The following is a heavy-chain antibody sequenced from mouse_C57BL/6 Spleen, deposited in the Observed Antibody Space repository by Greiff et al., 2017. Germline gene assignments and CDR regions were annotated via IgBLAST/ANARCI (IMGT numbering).Heavy chain of an antibody. CDR2: ISSGGDYI. V-gene: IGHV5-9-1*02. CDR3: TRDTDGYYAMDY. Sequence: EVKVVESGEGLVKPGGSLKLSCAASGFTFSSYAMSWVRQTPEKRLEWVAYISSGGDYIYYADTVKGRFTISRDNARNTLYLQMSSLKSEDTAMYYCTRDTDGYYAMDYWGQGTSVTVSS. J-gene: IGHJ4*01. D-gene: IGHD1-1*01. CDR1: GFTFSSYA.